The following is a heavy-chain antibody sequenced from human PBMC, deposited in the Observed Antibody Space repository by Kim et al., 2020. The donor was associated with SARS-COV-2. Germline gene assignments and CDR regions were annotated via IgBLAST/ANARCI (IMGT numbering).Heavy chain of an antibody. D-gene: IGHD3-16*01. J-gene: IGHJ4*02. Sequence: GGSLRLSCGVSGFTFSGYSMNWVRQAPGKGLEWVAYISSTGSRIYYADSVKGRFTISRDDAKNSLYLRMNSLRDEDTAVYYCARVGGAPCCFPYYFDYWGQGTLVTVSS. CDR2: ISSTGSRI. CDR1: GFTFSGYS. V-gene: IGHV3-48*02. CDR3: ARVGGAPCCFPYYFDY.